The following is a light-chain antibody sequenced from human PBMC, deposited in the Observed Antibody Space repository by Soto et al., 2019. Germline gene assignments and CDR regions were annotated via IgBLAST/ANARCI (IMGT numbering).Light chain of an antibody. CDR2: GAS. CDR3: QHYQT. Sequence: EIVLTQSPVTLSLSPGERATLSCGASQSVTSSFFSWYQQKPGQAPRLLIYGASNRATAIPDRFSGSGSGTDFTLTISSLEAEDFAVYYCQHYQTFGQGTLVEIK. V-gene: IGKV3-20*01. CDR1: QSVTSSF. J-gene: IGKJ1*01.